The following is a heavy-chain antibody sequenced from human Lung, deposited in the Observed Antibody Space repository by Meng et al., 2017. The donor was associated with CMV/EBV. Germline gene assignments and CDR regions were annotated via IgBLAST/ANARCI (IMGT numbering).Heavy chain of an antibody. J-gene: IGHJ3*02. CDR2: INPNTGGT. Sequence: SVKVSCXASGYRSTAYYLHWVRQAPGQGLEWRGWINPNTGGTNYPQKFQGRVTMTRDTSISTAYMELSRLTYDDTAVYYCAGGTGRGGDALDIWGQGTLVTVSS. CDR3: AGGTGRGGDALDI. CDR1: GYRSTAYY. V-gene: IGHV1-2*02. D-gene: IGHD1-1*01.